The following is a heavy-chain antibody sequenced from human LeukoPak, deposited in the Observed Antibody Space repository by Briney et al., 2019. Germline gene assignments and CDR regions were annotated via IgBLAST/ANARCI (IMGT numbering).Heavy chain of an antibody. Sequence: GASVKVSCKASGYTFTGYYMHWVRQAPGQGLEWMGWMNPNSGGTNYAQKFQGRVTMTRDTSISTAYMELSRLRSDDTAVYYCASFPRFKTYYDFWSGSPFWGQGTLVTVSS. CDR3: ASFPRFKTYYDFWSGSPF. D-gene: IGHD3-3*01. CDR2: MNPNSGGT. V-gene: IGHV1-2*02. CDR1: GYTFTGYY. J-gene: IGHJ4*02.